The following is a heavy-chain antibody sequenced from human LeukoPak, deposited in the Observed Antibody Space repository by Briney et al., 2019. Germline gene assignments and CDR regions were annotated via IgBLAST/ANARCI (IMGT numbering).Heavy chain of an antibody. CDR1: GYTFTGYY. CDR2: INPNSGGT. CDR3: ARGQYYDFWSGYYLFDY. J-gene: IGHJ4*02. Sequence: ASVKVSCKASGYTFTGYYMHWVRQAPGQGLEWMGWINPNSGGTNYAQKVQGRVTMTRDTSISTAYMELSRLRSDDTAVYYCARGQYYDFWSGYYLFDYWGQGTLVTVSS. D-gene: IGHD3-3*01. V-gene: IGHV1-2*02.